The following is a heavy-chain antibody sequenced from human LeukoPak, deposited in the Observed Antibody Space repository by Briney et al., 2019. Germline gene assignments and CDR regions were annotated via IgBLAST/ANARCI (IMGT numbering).Heavy chain of an antibody. D-gene: IGHD1-26*01. V-gene: IGHV4-59*01. CDR3: ARETGRIVGATPANWFDP. Sequence: SETLSLTCTVSGGSISSYYWSWIRQPPGKGLEWIGYIYYSGGTNYNPSLKSRVTISVDTSKNQFSLKLSSVTAADTAVYYCARETGRIVGATPANWFDPWGQGTLVTVSS. J-gene: IGHJ5*02. CDR1: GGSISSYY. CDR2: IYYSGGT.